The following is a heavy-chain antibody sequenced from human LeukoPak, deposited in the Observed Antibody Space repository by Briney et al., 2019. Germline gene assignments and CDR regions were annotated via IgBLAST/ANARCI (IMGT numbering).Heavy chain of an antibody. CDR2: IRYDGSNK. CDR3: AKRGITIFGVATTEDY. D-gene: IGHD3-3*01. J-gene: IGHJ4*02. CDR1: GFTFSSYG. V-gene: IGHV3-30*02. Sequence: GGSLRLSCAASGFTFSSYGMHWVRQAPGKGLEWVAFIRYDGSNKYYADSVKGRFTISRDNSKNTLYLQMNSLRAQDTAVYYCAKRGITIFGVATTEDYWGQGTLVTVSS.